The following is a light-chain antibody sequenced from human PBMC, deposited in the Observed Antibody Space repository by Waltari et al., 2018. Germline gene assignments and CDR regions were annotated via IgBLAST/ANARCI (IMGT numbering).Light chain of an antibody. CDR2: GST. Sequence: QSVLTQPPSVSGAPGQRVTISCTGSGSHTGAGYDVHWYQQLPRAAPKLLIYGSTSRPLGVPARFFGSTSGTSASLAIIGLQAEDEADYYCQSYDTSLSVVFGGGTKLTVL. J-gene: IGLJ3*02. CDR1: GSHTGAGYD. CDR3: QSYDTSLSVV. V-gene: IGLV1-40*01.